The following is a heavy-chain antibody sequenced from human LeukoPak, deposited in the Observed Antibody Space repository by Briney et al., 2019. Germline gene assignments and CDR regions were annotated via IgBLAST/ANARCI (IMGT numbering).Heavy chain of an antibody. CDR2: IFYSGTT. Sequence: SETLSLTCTVSGGSISSSSYYWGWIRQPPGKGLEWIGTIFYSGTTYYNPSLKSRVTISVDTSKNQFSLNLGSVTAADTALYYCARLPRATIGATNYFDFWGQGTLVTVSS. D-gene: IGHD5-24*01. CDR3: ARLPRATIGATNYFDF. CDR1: GGSISSSSYY. V-gene: IGHV4-39*01. J-gene: IGHJ4*02.